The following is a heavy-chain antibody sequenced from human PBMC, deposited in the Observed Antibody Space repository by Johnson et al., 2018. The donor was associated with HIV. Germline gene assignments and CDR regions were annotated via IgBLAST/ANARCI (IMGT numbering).Heavy chain of an antibody. D-gene: IGHD6-13*01. CDR1: GFTFNNYA. Sequence: QMQLVESGGGVVQPGRSLRLSCAASGFTFNNYAMHWVRQAPGKGLEWVAVISYDGSNKYYADSVKGRFTISRDNSKNTVYLQMNSLRAEDTAVYYCARAGWRQLVEDAFDIWGQGTMVTVSS. J-gene: IGHJ3*02. CDR2: ISYDGSNK. V-gene: IGHV3-30-3*01. CDR3: ARAGWRQLVEDAFDI.